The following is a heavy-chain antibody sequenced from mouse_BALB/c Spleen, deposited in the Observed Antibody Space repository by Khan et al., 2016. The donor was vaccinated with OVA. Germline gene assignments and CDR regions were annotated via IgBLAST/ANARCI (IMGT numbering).Heavy chain of an antibody. CDR3: ARRGLRGDFDY. J-gene: IGHJ2*01. D-gene: IGHD1-1*01. Sequence: QVQLKQSGAELAKPGASVKMSCKASGYTFINYWILWVKQRPGQGLEWIGYINPSTGYTEYNQNFKDKATLTADKSSSPAYMQLSSLTSEDSAVYYCARRGLRGDFDYWGQGTTLTVSS. CDR2: INPSTGYT. CDR1: GYTFINYW. V-gene: IGHV1-7*01.